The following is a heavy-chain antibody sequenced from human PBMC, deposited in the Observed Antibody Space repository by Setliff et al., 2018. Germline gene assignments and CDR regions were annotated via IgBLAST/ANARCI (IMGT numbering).Heavy chain of an antibody. D-gene: IGHD5-18*01. CDR2: TIPSFGST. CDR1: GGTFRSYG. CDR3: AREGVDTRSSTDYRYYMDV. V-gene: IGHV1-69*05. J-gene: IGHJ6*03. Sequence: ASVKVSCKASGGTFRSYGISWVRPAPGQGLEWMGGTIPSFGSTNYAQKFQDRVTIITDESTSTAYMELSSLRNEDTAVYYCAREGVDTRSSTDYRYYMDVWGKGTTVTVSS.